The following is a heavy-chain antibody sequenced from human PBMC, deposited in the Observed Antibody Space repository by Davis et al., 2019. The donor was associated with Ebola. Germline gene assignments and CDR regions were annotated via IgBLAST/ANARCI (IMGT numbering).Heavy chain of an antibody. V-gene: IGHV1-24*01. Sequence: ASVKVSCKVSEYTLAELSIHWVRQAPGKGLEWMGSFDPEHGGAIYSQKFQGRVSMTDDTSTDTTYMELSSLRSEDTAVYYCTIGGTTGGFDYWGQGTLVTVSS. J-gene: IGHJ4*02. CDR2: FDPEHGGA. CDR3: TIGGTTGGFDY. D-gene: IGHD1-14*01. CDR1: EYTLAELS.